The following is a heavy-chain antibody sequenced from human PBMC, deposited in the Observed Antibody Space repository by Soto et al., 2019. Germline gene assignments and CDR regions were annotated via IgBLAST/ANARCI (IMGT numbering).Heavy chain of an antibody. Sequence: SETLSLTCTVSGGSISSSNYYWGWIRQPPGKGLEWVGSIYYSGSTFYTPSLKSRVTISVDTSKTQFSLKLSSVTAADTAVYYCARRGGSSASFDYWGRGTLVTAPQ. CDR2: IYYSGST. CDR3: ARRGGSSASFDY. V-gene: IGHV4-39*01. J-gene: IGHJ4*02. CDR1: GGSISSSNYY.